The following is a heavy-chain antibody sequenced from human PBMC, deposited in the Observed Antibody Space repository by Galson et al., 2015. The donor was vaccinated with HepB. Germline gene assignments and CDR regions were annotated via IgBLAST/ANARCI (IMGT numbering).Heavy chain of an antibody. CDR1: GFTFSSYS. CDR2: ISSSSGYI. J-gene: IGHJ5*02. V-gene: IGHV3-21*01. Sequence: SLRLSCAASGFTFSSYSMNWVRQAPGKGLEWVSSISSSSGYIYYADSVKGRFTISRDNAKNSLYLQMNSLRAEDTAVYYCARDSGRIQLWLNWFDPWGQGTLVTVSS. D-gene: IGHD5-18*01. CDR3: ARDSGRIQLWLNWFDP.